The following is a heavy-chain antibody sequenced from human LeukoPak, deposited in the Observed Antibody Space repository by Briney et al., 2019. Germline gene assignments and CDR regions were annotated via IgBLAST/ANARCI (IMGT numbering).Heavy chain of an antibody. V-gene: IGHV4-59*01. D-gene: IGHD5-18*01. CDR2: IYYSGST. J-gene: IGHJ3*02. CDR1: GGSTSSYY. Sequence: PSETLSLTCTVSGGSTSSYYWSWIRQPPGKGLEWIGYIYYSGSTDYNPSLRSRVTISVDTSKSHFSLKLSSVTAADTAVYYCASGRGLYSFYAFDIWGQGTMVTVSS. CDR3: ASGRGLYSFYAFDI.